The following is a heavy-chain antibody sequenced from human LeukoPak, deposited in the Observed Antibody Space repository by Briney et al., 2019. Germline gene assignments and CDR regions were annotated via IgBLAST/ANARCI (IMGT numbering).Heavy chain of an antibody. V-gene: IGHV4-59*08. J-gene: IGHJ4*02. CDR1: GGSISPYY. Sequence: PSETLSLTCTVSGGSISPYYGSWIRQPPGKGLEYIGYISYTGSTNSNPSLKSRLTISVDTSKNQFSLKLRSVTAADTALYYCARIHDYGDYAFDRWGQGTLVTVSS. CDR2: ISYTGST. D-gene: IGHD4-17*01. CDR3: ARIHDYGDYAFDR.